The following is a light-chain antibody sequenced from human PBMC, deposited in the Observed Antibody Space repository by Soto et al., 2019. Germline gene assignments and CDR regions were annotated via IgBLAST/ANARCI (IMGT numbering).Light chain of an antibody. CDR1: SSDVGGYNY. Sequence: QSALTQPRSVSGSPGQSVTISCTGTSSDVGGYNYVSWYQQHPGKAPKLMIYDVSKRPSGVPDRFSGSKSGNTASLTISGLQAEDEAYYYCCSYAGSYRYVFGTGTKLTVL. J-gene: IGLJ1*01. CDR2: DVS. V-gene: IGLV2-11*01. CDR3: CSYAGSYRYV.